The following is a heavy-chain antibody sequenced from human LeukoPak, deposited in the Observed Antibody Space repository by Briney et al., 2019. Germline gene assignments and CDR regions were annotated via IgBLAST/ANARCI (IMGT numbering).Heavy chain of an antibody. V-gene: IGHV3-23*01. D-gene: IGHD3-10*01. CDR3: ARAHYGSGSYGLDY. CDR2: IRGSGGGT. CDR1: GFTFTTYA. Sequence: GGSLRLSCAASGFTFTTYAMSWVRQAPGKGLEWVSLIRGSGGGTYYADSVKGRFTISRDNSKNTLYLQMNSLRAEDTAVYYCARAHYGSGSYGLDYWGQGTLVTVSS. J-gene: IGHJ4*02.